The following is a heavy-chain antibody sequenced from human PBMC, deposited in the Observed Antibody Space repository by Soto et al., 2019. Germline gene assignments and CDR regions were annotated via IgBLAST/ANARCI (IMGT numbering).Heavy chain of an antibody. J-gene: IGHJ5*02. CDR3: VRGSQWFDP. CDR1: GGSISSGDYY. V-gene: IGHV4-30-4*01. Sequence: QVRLQESGPGLVKPSETLSLTCTVSGGSISSGDYYWSWIRQPPGKGLEWIGYIYYSGRTYYNPSLKSRVTISVDTSNNQFSLRLTSVTAADTAVYYCVRGSQWFDPWGQGTLVTVSS. CDR2: IYYSGRT.